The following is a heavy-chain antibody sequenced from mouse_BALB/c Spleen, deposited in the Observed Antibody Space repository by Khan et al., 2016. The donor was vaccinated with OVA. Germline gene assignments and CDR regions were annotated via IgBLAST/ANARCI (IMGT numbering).Heavy chain of an antibody. CDR3: ARTDRMKY. CDR1: GYSITNCYV. D-gene: IGHD2-14*01. CDR2: ISYSGNT. V-gene: IGHV3-2*02. J-gene: IGHJ4*01. Sequence: VQLQESGPGLVKPSQTLSLTCTVTGYSITNCYVCNWIRPLPGNKLELMGYISYSGNTNYTPSLKSRISITRDTSKNQFFLQLNSVTTEDTATSNDARTDRMKYWGQGTTVTVSS.